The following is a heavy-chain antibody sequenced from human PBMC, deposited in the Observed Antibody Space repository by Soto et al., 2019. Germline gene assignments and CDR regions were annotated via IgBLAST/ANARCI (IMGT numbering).Heavy chain of an antibody. D-gene: IGHD3-10*01. CDR1: GNSITSNSYF. CDR3: ARRYGSSFDY. CDR2: IYYSGTT. J-gene: IGHJ4*02. Sequence: PSETLSLTCTVSGNSITSNSYFWAWIRQPPGKGLEWIGSIYYSGTTNYNPSLKSRVTISVDTSKNQFSLKLSSVTAADTAVYYCARRYGSSFDYWGQGTLVTVSS. V-gene: IGHV4-39*07.